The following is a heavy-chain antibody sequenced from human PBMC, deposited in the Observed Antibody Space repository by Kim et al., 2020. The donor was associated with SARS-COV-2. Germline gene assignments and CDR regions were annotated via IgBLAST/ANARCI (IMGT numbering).Heavy chain of an antibody. CDR1: GFTFGDSS. J-gene: IGHJ6*03. D-gene: IGHD2-2*02. Sequence: GGSLRLSCAASGFTFGDSSMHWVRQAPGKGLEWVSGISWNSDRIAYADSVKGRFVVSRDNAKNSLILQMNSLRAEDTAFFYCAKDWRNIVAVPAAIRALNCFSYMDVWGKGTTVTVSS. CDR3: AKDWRNIVAVPAAIRALNCFSYMDV. V-gene: IGHV3-9*01. CDR2: ISWNSDRI.